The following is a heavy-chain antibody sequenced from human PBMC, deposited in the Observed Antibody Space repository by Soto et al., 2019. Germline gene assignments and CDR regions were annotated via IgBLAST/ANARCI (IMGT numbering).Heavy chain of an antibody. J-gene: IGHJ6*02. V-gene: IGHV5-51*01. CDR1: GYSFTSYW. CDR2: IYPGDSDT. CDR3: ARCDFWSGYYYYYGMDV. D-gene: IGHD3-3*01. Sequence: PQESLNISCKGSGYSFTSYWIGWVRQMPGKGLEWMGIIYPGDSDTRYSPSFQGQVTISADKSISTAYLQWSSLKASDTAMYYCARCDFWSGYYYYYGMDVWGQGTTVTVSS.